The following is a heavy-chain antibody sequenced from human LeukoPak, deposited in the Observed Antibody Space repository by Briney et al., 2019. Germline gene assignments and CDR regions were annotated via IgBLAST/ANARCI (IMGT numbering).Heavy chain of an antibody. J-gene: IGHJ6*03. CDR2: ISGSGGST. CDR3: AKQQWLVNYYYYMDV. V-gene: IGHV3-23*01. D-gene: IGHD6-19*01. Sequence: TGGSLRLSCAASGFTFSSYAMSWVRQAPGKGLEWVSAISGSGGSTYYADSVKGRSTISRDNSKNTLYLQMNSLRAEDTAVYYCAKQQWLVNYYYYMDVWGKGTTVTVSS. CDR1: GFTFSSYA.